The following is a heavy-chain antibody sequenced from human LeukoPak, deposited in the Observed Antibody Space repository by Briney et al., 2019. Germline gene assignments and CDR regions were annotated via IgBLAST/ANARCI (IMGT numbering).Heavy chain of an antibody. J-gene: IGHJ6*02. Sequence: GGSLRLSCAASGFTFSSYAINWVRQAPGKGLEWVSGVSDTSGKTFYTDSVKGRFTVSRDNSKNTLYLQMNSLRAEDTAVYYCAKGHSYGYTYFFGMDVWGQGTTVTVSS. CDR3: AKGHSYGYTYFFGMDV. D-gene: IGHD5-18*01. CDR1: GFTFSSYA. V-gene: IGHV3-23*01. CDR2: VSDTSGKT.